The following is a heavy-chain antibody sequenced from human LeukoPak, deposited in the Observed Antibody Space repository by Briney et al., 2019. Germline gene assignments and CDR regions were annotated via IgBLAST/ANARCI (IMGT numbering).Heavy chain of an antibody. D-gene: IGHD2-21*02. Sequence: SETLSLTCTVSGDSISSYYWSWIRQPPGKGLEWIGYIYYSGSTNYYSGSTNYNPSLQSRVTISLDTSKNQFSLRLRSVSAADTAVYYCARHRLSYCGGGDCYLEYDAFDIWGQGTMVTVSS. J-gene: IGHJ3*02. CDR1: GDSISSYY. CDR3: ARHRLSYCGGGDCYLEYDAFDI. CDR2: IYYSGSTNYYSGST. V-gene: IGHV4-59*08.